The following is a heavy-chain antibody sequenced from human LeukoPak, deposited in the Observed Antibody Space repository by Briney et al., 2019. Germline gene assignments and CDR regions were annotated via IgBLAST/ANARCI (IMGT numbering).Heavy chain of an antibody. CDR3: AREKETYQLLNRQGGFDP. CDR1: AGSISSGSYY. V-gene: IGHV4-61*02. Sequence: SETLSLTCTVSAGSISSGSYYWSWLRQPAGTRLEWIGRIYTSGSTNYNPSPQSRVTISVDTSNNQCSLKRSSVTAADTAVYYFAREKETYQLLNRQGGFDPWGQGTLVTVSS. J-gene: IGHJ5*02. CDR2: IYTSGST. D-gene: IGHD2-2*01.